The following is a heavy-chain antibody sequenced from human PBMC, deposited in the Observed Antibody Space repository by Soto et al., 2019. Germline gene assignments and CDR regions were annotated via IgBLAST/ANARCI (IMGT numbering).Heavy chain of an antibody. J-gene: IGHJ5*02. V-gene: IGHV3-33*06. CDR1: GFTFSSYG. D-gene: IGHD2-2*02. CDR2: IWYDGSNK. Sequence: PGGPLRLSCAASGFTFSSYGMHWVRQAPGKGLEWVAVIWYDGSNKYYADSVKGRFTISRDNSKNTLYLQMNSLRAEDTAVYYCAKDRGSGSTSWYNGWFDPWGQGTLVTVS. CDR3: AKDRGSGSTSWYNGWFDP.